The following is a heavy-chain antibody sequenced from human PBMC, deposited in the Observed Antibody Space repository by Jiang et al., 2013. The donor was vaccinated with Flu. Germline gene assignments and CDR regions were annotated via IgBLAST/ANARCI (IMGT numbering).Heavy chain of an antibody. CDR2: CWDDDK. Sequence: TCTFSGFVTQHSWNVCELDPSAPREGPGVACIHCWDDDKYYTASLRSRVTISKDTSKNQVVWTMRNMDPVDTATYYCARIAVGRGGSEFPNMHEHFFDYWGQGTLVTVSS. D-gene: IGHD3-10*01. J-gene: IGHJ4*02. CDR3: ARIAVGRGGSEFPNMHEHFFDY. CDR1: GFVTQHSWNV. V-gene: IGHV2-70*01.